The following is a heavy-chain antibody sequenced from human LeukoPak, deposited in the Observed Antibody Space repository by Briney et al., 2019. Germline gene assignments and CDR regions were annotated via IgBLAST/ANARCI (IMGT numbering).Heavy chain of an antibody. J-gene: IGHJ3*02. D-gene: IGHD3-22*01. Sequence: PSETLSLTCTVSGGSISSYYWSWIRQPAGKGLEWIGRIYTSGSTNYNPSLKSRVTMSVDTSKNQFSLKLSSVTAADTAVYYCARDRRYYDSSGYYYVLDAFDIWGQGTMVTVSS. V-gene: IGHV4-4*07. CDR1: GGSISSYY. CDR3: ARDRRYYDSSGYYYVLDAFDI. CDR2: IYTSGST.